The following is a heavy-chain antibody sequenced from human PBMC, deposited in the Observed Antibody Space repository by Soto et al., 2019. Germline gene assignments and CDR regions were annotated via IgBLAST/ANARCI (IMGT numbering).Heavy chain of an antibody. Sequence: GASVKVSCKASGGTFSSYTISWVRQAPGQGLEWMGRIIPILGIANYAQKFQGRVTITADKSTSTAYMELSSLRSEDTAVYYCARVCGNGYCSGGSPKYYFDYWGQGTLVTVSS. D-gene: IGHD2-15*01. CDR1: GGTFSSYT. CDR3: ARVCGNGYCSGGSPKYYFDY. J-gene: IGHJ4*02. V-gene: IGHV1-69*02. CDR2: IIPILGIA.